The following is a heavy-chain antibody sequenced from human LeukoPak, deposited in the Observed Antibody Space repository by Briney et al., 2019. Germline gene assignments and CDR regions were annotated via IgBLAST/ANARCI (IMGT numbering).Heavy chain of an antibody. V-gene: IGHV3-23*01. J-gene: IGHJ5*02. CDR1: GFTFSSYA. CDR2: ISGSGGST. Sequence: GGSLRLSCAASGFTFSSYAMSWVRQAPGKGLEWVSAISGSGGSTYYADSVKGRFTISRDNSKNTLYLQMNSLRAEDTAVYYCAGMTYYYGSGSYEAWFDPWGQGTLVTVSS. CDR3: AGMTYYYGSGSYEAWFDP. D-gene: IGHD3-10*01.